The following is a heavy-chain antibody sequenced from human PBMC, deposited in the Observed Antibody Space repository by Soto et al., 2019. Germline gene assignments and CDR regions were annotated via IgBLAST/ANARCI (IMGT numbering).Heavy chain of an antibody. D-gene: IGHD2-2*01. V-gene: IGHV5-51*01. J-gene: IGHJ6*03. CDR1: GYSFTNYW. CDR3: ARRTDYYYYMDG. Sequence: PGESLKISCKGSGYSFTNYWIAWVRQMPGKGPEWMGIIHPGDSDTRYSPSFQGQVTISADKSISTAYLQWSSLKASDTAMYYCARRTDYYYYMDGWGKGTTVTVSS. CDR2: IHPGDSDT.